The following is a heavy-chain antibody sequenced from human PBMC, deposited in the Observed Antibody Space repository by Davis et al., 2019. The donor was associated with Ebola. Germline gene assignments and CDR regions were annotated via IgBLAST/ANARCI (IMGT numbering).Heavy chain of an antibody. CDR3: ARQSLDFDY. V-gene: IGHV4-39*01. CDR2: INHSGTT. CDR1: GYSFTSSRFY. J-gene: IGHJ4*02. Sequence: SESLSLSCTVSGYSFTSSRFYWVCLRQPPGQGLAWIANINHSGTTSYNPSLKSRVTISVDTSKNQFSLKLNSVTAADTALYHCARQSLDFDYWGQGILVTVSS.